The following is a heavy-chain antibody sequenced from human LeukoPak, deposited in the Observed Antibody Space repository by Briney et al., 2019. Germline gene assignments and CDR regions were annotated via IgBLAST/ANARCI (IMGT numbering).Heavy chain of an antibody. V-gene: IGHV1-18*01. CDR2: ISAYNGNT. CDR3: ARSFTRVGAFDI. J-gene: IGHJ3*02. CDR1: GYTFTSYG. Sequence: GASVKVSCKASGYTFTSYGISWVRQAPGQGLEWMGWISAYNGNTNYAQKLQGRVTMTTDTSTSTAYMELSSLRSEDTAVYYCARSFTRVGAFDIWGQGTMVTVSS. D-gene: IGHD1-26*01.